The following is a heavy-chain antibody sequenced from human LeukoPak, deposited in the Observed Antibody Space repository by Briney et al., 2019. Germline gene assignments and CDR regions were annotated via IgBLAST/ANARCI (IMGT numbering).Heavy chain of an antibody. D-gene: IGHD5-12*01. J-gene: IGHJ6*02. CDR1: GGSISSYY. CDR2: IYYSGST. V-gene: IGHV4-59*01. CDR3: ARIDGYDTYYYGMDV. Sequence: SETLSLTCTVSGGSISSYYWSWIRQPPAKGLDWIGYIYYSGSTNYNPSLKSRVTISVDTSKNQFSLRLSSVTAADTAVYYCARIDGYDTYYYGMDVWGQGTTVTVSS.